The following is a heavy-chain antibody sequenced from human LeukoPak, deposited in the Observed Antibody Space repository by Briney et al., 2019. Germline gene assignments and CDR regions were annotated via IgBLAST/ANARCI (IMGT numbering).Heavy chain of an antibody. CDR3: AKDPPIELGYCSSTSCLPFQH. J-gene: IGHJ1*01. CDR1: GFTFSTYA. V-gene: IGHV3-23*01. D-gene: IGHD2-2*01. Sequence: PGGSLRLACAASGFTFSTYAMSWVRQAPGKGLEWVSAISRSGDRTYYADSVKGRFTISRDNSKNTLYLQMNSLRAEDTAVYYCAKDPPIELGYCSSTSCLPFQHWGQGTLVTVSS. CDR2: ISRSGDRT.